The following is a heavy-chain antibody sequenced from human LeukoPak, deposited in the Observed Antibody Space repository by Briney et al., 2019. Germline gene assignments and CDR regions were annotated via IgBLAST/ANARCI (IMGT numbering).Heavy chain of an antibody. J-gene: IGHJ3*02. CDR2: IYHSGST. V-gene: IGHV4-59*01. D-gene: IGHD4-17*01. CDR1: GGSFSGYY. Sequence: SETLSLTCTVSGGSFSGYYWSWIRQPPGKGLEWIGYIYHSGSTNYNPSLKSRVTTSVDTSKNQFSLKLSSVTAADAAVYYWASTLDYGDSVGAFDIWGGGRMLTVSS. CDR3: ASTLDYGDSVGAFDI.